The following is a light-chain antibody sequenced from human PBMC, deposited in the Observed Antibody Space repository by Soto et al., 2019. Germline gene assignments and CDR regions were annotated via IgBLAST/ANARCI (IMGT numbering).Light chain of an antibody. V-gene: IGKV1-39*01. J-gene: IGKJ1*01. CDR3: QQSYTTPWT. Sequence: DIQMTQSPSSLSASVGDRVTITCRTSQSISAYLNWYQQRPGKAPKLLIYAASSLQSGVPSRFSGSGSGTDFTLTISSLQPDDCATYYCQQSYTTPWTFGQGTKVVI. CDR1: QSISAY. CDR2: AAS.